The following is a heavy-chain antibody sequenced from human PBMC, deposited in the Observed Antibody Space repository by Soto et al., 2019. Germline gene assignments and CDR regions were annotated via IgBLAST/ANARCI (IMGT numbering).Heavy chain of an antibody. CDR2: IDYSGST. V-gene: IGHV4-39*01. CDR3: ARHSQYVGYVY. CDR1: GGSISGSSYY. Sequence: QLQLQESGPGLVKPSETLSLTCSVSGGSISGSSYYWGWIRQPPGKGLEWIGTIDYSGSTYYNPSLKSRVTISLDTSINQFSLKLSSVTAADTAFYYCARHSQYVGYVYWGQGTLVSVSS. D-gene: IGHD3-16*01. J-gene: IGHJ4*02.